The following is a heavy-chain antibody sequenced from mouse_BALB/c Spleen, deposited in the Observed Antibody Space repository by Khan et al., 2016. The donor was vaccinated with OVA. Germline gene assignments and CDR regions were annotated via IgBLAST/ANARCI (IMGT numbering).Heavy chain of an antibody. J-gene: IGHJ3*01. CDR1: GFDFSRYW. D-gene: IGHD2-14*01. CDR3: ARLYRYDGRAWFAY. CDR2: INPDSSTI. V-gene: IGHV4-1*02. Sequence: EVELVESGGGLVQPGGSLKLSCAASGFDFSRYWMSWVRQAPGKGLEWIGEINPDSSTINYTPSLKDKFIISRDNAKNTLYLQMSKVRSEDTALYYCARLYRYDGRAWFAYGGQGTLVTVSA.